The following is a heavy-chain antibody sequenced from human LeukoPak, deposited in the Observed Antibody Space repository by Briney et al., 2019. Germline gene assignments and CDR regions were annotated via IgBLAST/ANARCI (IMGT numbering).Heavy chain of an antibody. Sequence: GGSLRLSCAASGFTFSSFAMTWVRQAPGKGLEWVAVISYDGSNKYYADSVKGRFTISRDNSKNTLYLQMNSLRAEDTAVYYCARDLLAARHYYYGMDVWGQGTTVTVSS. V-gene: IGHV3-30-3*01. CDR3: ARDLLAARHYYYGMDV. J-gene: IGHJ6*02. D-gene: IGHD6-6*01. CDR1: GFTFSSFA. CDR2: ISYDGSNK.